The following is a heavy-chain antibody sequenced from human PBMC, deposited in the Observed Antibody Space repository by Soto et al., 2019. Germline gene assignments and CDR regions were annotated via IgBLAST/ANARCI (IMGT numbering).Heavy chain of an antibody. J-gene: IGHJ4*02. CDR1: GGSMKSGGYF. CDR2: IYYSGGT. D-gene: IGHD6-13*01. CDR3: ARFAKEENPKLESWYAFDI. Sequence: VQLQESGPGLVRPSQTLSLTCTVSGGSMKSGGYFWSWIRQHPGKGLEWLGNIYYSGGTYYNPSLERRAGISVDTSKNEFTLKVGSVTAAETAMYLYARFAKEENPKLESWYAFDIWGQGILVTVSS. V-gene: IGHV4-31*03.